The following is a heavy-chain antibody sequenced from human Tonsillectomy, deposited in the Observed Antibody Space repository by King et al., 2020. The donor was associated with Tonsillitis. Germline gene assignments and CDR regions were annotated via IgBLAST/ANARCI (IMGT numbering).Heavy chain of an antibody. CDR2: IYPGDSDT. CDR1: GYNFPSYW. J-gene: IGHJ6*02. D-gene: IGHD5-18*01. V-gene: IGHV5-51*01. CDR3: ARSGGPRYGRHYYNMDS. Sequence: QLVQSGAEVRKPGESLTISCKGSGYNFPSYWIGWVRQVPGKGLEWMGLIYPGDSDTRYSPSFQGQVTISADKSSSIAYLQWSSLRASDTAIYYCARSGGPRYGRHYYNMDSWGQGTTVTVSS.